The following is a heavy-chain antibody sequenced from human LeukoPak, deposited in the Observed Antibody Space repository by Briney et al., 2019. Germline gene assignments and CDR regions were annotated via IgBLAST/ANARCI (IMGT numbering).Heavy chain of an antibody. CDR3: ARDPARVGATDFDY. CDR2: ISSSSSYI. CDR1: GFTLSSYS. D-gene: IGHD1-26*01. Sequence: PGGSLRLSCAASGFTLSSYSMNWVRQAPGKGLEWVSSISSSSSYIYYADSVKGRFTISRDNAKNSLYLQMNSLRAEDTAVYYCARDPARVGATDFDYWGQGTLVTVSS. V-gene: IGHV3-21*01. J-gene: IGHJ4*02.